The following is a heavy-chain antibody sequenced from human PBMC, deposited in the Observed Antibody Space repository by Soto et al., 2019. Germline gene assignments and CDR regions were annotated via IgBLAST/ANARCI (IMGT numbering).Heavy chain of an antibody. CDR2: FDPEDGET. Sequence: GASVKVSCKASGYTFTNYGITWVRQAPGKGLEWMGGFDPEDGETIYAQKFQGRVTMTEDTSTDTAYMELSSLRSEDTAVYYCATAHRVGIAVAGPLDYWGQGTLVTVSS. V-gene: IGHV1-24*01. CDR1: GYTFTNYG. CDR3: ATAHRVGIAVAGPLDY. D-gene: IGHD6-19*01. J-gene: IGHJ4*02.